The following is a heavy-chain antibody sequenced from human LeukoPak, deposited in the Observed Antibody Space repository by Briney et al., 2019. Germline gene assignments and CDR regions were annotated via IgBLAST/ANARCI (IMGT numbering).Heavy chain of an antibody. V-gene: IGHV3-23*01. CDR3: AKGGSGYYFQH. J-gene: IGHJ1*01. CDR1: GFTFSDYY. Sequence: GGSLRLSCAASGFTFSDYYMSWIRQAPGKGLEWVSAISGSGGSTYYADSVKGRFTISRDNSKNTLYLQMNSLRAEDTAVYYCAKGGSGYYFQHWGQGTLVTVSS. CDR2: ISGSGGST. D-gene: IGHD3-22*01.